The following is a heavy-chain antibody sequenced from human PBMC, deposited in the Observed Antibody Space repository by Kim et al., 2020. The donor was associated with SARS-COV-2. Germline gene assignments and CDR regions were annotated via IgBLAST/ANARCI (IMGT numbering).Heavy chain of an antibody. CDR3: AKWGQWLVGGFFDY. Sequence: SETLSLTCAVYGGSFSGYYWSWIRQPPGKGLEWIGEINHSGSTNYNPSLKSRVTISVDTSKNQFSLKLSSVTAADTAVYYCAKWGQWLVGGFFDYWGQGTLVTVSS. V-gene: IGHV4-34*01. CDR2: INHSGST. D-gene: IGHD6-19*01. CDR1: GGSFSGYY. J-gene: IGHJ4*02.